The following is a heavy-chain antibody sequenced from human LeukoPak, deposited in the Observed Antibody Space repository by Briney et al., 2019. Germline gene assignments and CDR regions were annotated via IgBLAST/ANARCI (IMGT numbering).Heavy chain of an antibody. CDR2: IYYSGST. J-gene: IGHJ4*02. Sequence: PSETLSLTCTVSGGSISSYYWSWIRQPPGKGLEWIGYIYYSGSTNYNPSLKSRVTISVDTSKNQFSLKLSSVTAADTAVYYCAGWDYYDSSGFYWGQGTLVTVSS. CDR1: GGSISSYY. V-gene: IGHV4-59*08. D-gene: IGHD3-22*01. CDR3: AGWDYYDSSGFY.